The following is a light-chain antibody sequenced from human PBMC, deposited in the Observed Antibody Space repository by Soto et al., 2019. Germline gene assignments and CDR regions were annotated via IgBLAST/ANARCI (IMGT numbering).Light chain of an antibody. Sequence: QSALTRPASVSGSPGQSITISCTGTSSDVGGYKYVSWYQQHPGKAPRLIIYEVSNRPSGVSNRFSGSKSGNTASLTISGLQAEDEADYYCNSYTSSSTQVFGTGTKVTVL. CDR3: NSYTSSSTQV. CDR1: SSDVGGYKY. J-gene: IGLJ1*01. CDR2: EVS. V-gene: IGLV2-14*01.